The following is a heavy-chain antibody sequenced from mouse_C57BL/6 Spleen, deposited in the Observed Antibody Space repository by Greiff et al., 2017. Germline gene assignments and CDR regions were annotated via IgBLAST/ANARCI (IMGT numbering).Heavy chain of an antibody. CDR1: GFSLSTSGMG. Sequence: QVTLKVSGPGILQSSQTLSLTCSFSGFSLSTSGMGVSWIRQPSGKGLEWLAHIYWDDDKRYNPSLKSRLTISKDTSRNQVFLKITSVDTADTATYYCARISPYYYGSSVYYFDYWGQGTTLTVSS. J-gene: IGHJ2*01. D-gene: IGHD1-1*01. CDR3: ARISPYYYGSSVYYFDY. V-gene: IGHV8-12*01. CDR2: IYWDDDK.